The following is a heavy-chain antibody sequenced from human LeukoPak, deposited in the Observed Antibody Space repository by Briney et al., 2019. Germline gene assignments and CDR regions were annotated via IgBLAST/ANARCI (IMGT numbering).Heavy chain of an antibody. CDR1: GFTFSSYW. V-gene: IGHV3-7*04. J-gene: IGHJ4*02. Sequence: GGSLRLSCAASGFTFSSYWMSWVRQAPGKGLEWVANIKQDGSEKYYVDSVKGRFTISRGNAKNSLYLQMNSLRAEDTAVYYCARHSSGDLLDYWGQGTLVTVSS. CDR2: IKQDGSEK. D-gene: IGHD6-19*01. CDR3: ARHSSGDLLDY.